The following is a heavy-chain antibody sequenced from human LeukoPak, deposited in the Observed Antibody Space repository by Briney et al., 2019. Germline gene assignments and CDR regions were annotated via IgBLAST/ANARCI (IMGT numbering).Heavy chain of an antibody. CDR2: IWYDGSNK. CDR3: ARDSVVTTKHDAFDI. D-gene: IGHD5-12*01. CDR1: EFTFSSYG. J-gene: IGHJ3*02. V-gene: IGHV3-33*01. Sequence: GGSLRLSCAASEFTFSSYGMHWVRQAPGKGLEWVAVIWYDGSNKYYADSVKGRFTISRDNSKNTLYLQMNSLRAEDTAVYYCARDSVVTTKHDAFDIWGQGTMVTVSS.